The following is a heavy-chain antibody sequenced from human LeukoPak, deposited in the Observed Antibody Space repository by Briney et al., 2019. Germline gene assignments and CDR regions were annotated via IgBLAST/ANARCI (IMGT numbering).Heavy chain of an antibody. D-gene: IGHD7-27*01. J-gene: IGHJ4*02. CDR2: ISSSSSTI. V-gene: IGHV3-48*01. CDR1: GFTFSSYS. CDR3: ARVQTGDRFGY. Sequence: GGSLRLSCAASGFTFSSYSMNWVRQAPGKGLDWVSYISSSSSTIYYADSVKGRFTISRDNAKNSLYLQMNSLRAEDTAVYYCARVQTGDRFGYWGQGTLVTVSS.